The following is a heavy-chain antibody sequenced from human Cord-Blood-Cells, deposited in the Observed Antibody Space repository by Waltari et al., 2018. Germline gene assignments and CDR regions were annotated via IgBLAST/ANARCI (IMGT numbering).Heavy chain of an antibody. Sequence: QVQLVQSGAEVKKPGASVKVSCKASGYTFTGYYMHWLRKAPGQGLEWMGWINPNSGGTNYAQKFQGRVTMTRDTSISTAYMELSRLRSDDTAVYYCARDRGEYYYGSGSMGYWGQGTLVTVSS. J-gene: IGHJ4*02. D-gene: IGHD3-10*01. CDR2: INPNSGGT. V-gene: IGHV1-2*02. CDR1: GYTFTGYY. CDR3: ARDRGEYYYGSGSMGY.